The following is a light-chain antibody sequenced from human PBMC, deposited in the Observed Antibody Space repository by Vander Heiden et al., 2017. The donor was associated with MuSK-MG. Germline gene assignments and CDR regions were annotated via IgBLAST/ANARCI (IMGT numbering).Light chain of an antibody. CDR2: DDS. V-gene: IGLV3-21*02. CDR3: QVWDSSSDL. J-gene: IGLJ2*01. CDR1: NVGSYS. Sequence: SSVLTQPPSVSVAPGQTARFTFGGHNVGSYSAHGYEQKPGQALVLVVYDDSDRPSGIPERFAGSNSGNTATLTVSRVEAGDEADYHCQVWDSSSDLFGGGTKLTVL.